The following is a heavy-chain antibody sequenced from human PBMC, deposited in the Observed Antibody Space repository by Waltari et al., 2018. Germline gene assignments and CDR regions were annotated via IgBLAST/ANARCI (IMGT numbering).Heavy chain of an antibody. CDR3: AKAHFYDTSGYIEH. CDR2: INGYGDKT. J-gene: IGHJ5*02. V-gene: IGHV3-23*01. Sequence: EVQVLESGGGLVQPGGSLSLTCAASGFIFNNYAINWVRQAPGKWLEWVAGINGYGDKTYYADSVKGRFTLSRDNSRNTLSLQMNSLRAEDTAVYYCAKAHFYDTSGYIEHWGQGTLVTVSS. CDR1: GFIFNNYA. D-gene: IGHD3-22*01.